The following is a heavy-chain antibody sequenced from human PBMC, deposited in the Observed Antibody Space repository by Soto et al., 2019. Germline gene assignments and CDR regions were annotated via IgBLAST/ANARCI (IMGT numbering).Heavy chain of an antibody. J-gene: IGHJ3*02. CDR2: INAGNGNT. D-gene: IGHD2-15*01. V-gene: IGHV1-3*01. Sequence: ASVKVSCKASGYTFTRYAMHWVRQAPGQRLEWMGWINAGNGNTKYSQKFQGRVTITRDTSASTAYMELSSLRSEDTAVYYCARGGQDRAFDIWGQGTMVTVSS. CDR1: GYTFTRYA. CDR3: ARGGQDRAFDI.